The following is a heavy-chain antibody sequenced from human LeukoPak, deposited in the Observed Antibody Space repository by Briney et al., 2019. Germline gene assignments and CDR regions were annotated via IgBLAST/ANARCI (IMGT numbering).Heavy chain of an antibody. CDR2: IKQDGSEK. J-gene: IGHJ4*02. Sequence: PGGSLRLSCAASGFTFSSCWMSWVRQAPGKGLEWVANIKQDGSEKYYVDSVKGRFTISRDNAKNSLYLQMNSLRAEDTAVYYCAREDYGDEGDYWGQGTLVTVSS. CDR3: AREDYGDEGDY. V-gene: IGHV3-7*01. CDR1: GFTFSSCW. D-gene: IGHD4-17*01.